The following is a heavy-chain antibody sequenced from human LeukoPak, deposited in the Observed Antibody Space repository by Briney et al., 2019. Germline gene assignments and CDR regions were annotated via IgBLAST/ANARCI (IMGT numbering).Heavy chain of an antibody. CDR2: ISWNSGSI. Sequence: GGSLRLSCAASGFTFDDYAMHWVRQAPGKGLEWVSGISWNSGSIGYADSVKGRFTISRDNAKNSLYLQMNSLRAEDTALYYCAKASYYENAFDIWGQGTMVTVSS. V-gene: IGHV3-9*01. D-gene: IGHD3-3*01. CDR1: GFTFDDYA. J-gene: IGHJ3*02. CDR3: AKASYYENAFDI.